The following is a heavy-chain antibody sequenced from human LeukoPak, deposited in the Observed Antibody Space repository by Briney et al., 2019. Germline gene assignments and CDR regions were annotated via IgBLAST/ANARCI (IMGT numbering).Heavy chain of an antibody. V-gene: IGHV3-30*01. CDR1: GYTFRSYA. CDR2: ISDDGTKK. J-gene: IGHJ4*02. Sequence: GGSLRLSCAGCGYTFRSYAMHWVRQAPGKGLEWVAVISDDGTKKYYADSVKGRFTISRDNSKNSLSLQMNSLRAEDTAVYYCASRYSSSWALDYWGLGTLVTVSS. D-gene: IGHD6-13*01. CDR3: ASRYSSSWALDY.